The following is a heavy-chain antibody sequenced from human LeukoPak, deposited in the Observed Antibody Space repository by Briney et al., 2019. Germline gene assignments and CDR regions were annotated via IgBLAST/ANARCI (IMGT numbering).Heavy chain of an antibody. D-gene: IGHD3-3*01. CDR1: GFTFSSYA. J-gene: IGHJ4*02. CDR2: ISGSGGST. V-gene: IGHV3-23*01. CDR3: AKGIPSYYDFWSGYSYFDY. Sequence: GGSLRLSCAASGFTFSSYAMSWVRQAPGKGLEWVSAISGSGGSTYYADSVKGRFTISRDNSKNTLYLQMNSLRAEDTAVYYCAKGIPSYYDFWSGYSYFDYRGQGTLVTVSS.